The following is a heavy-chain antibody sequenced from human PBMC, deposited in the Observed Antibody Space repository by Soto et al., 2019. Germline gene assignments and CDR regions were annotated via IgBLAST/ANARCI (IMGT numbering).Heavy chain of an antibody. V-gene: IGHV4-61*01. CDR2: IDYSGNT. D-gene: IGHD1-1*01. CDR3: ERETRTHSRGIGAFDV. Sequence: PSETLSLTCTVSGGSVSSGFYYWTWIRQPPGKGLEWIGSIDYSGNTNYNPSLKSPVIISVHTSKNQFSLGLTSVTAAETAVYYCERETRTHSRGIGAFDVWGQGTMVTVSS. J-gene: IGHJ3*01. CDR1: GGSVSSGFYY.